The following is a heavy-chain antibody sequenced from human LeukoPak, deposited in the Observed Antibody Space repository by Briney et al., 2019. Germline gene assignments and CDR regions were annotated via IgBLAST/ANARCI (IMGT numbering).Heavy chain of an antibody. CDR1: GFTFSSYA. Sequence: PGGSLRLSCAASGFTFSSYAMSWVRQAPGKGLEWVSSVNDGGDNTYYAGYLRGRFTVSRDNSRNTLWLQMNSLRAEDTAIYYCAKARGTTGWLPYFDYWGQGALVTVSS. J-gene: IGHJ4*02. V-gene: IGHV3-23*01. CDR3: AKARGTTGWLPYFDY. D-gene: IGHD6-19*01. CDR2: VNDGGDNT.